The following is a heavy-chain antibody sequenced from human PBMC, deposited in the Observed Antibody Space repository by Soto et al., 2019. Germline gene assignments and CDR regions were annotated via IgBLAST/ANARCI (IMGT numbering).Heavy chain of an antibody. J-gene: IGHJ6*02. V-gene: IGHV3-23*01. CDR2: ISGSGGST. Sequence: GSLRLSCAASGFTFSSYAMSWVRQAPGKGLEWVSAISGSGGSTYYADSVKGRFTISRDNSKNTLYLQMNSLRAEDTAVYYCAKDLDCSSTSCYVLGYYYYGMDVWGQGTTVTVSS. CDR1: GFTFSSYA. CDR3: AKDLDCSSTSCYVLGYYYYGMDV. D-gene: IGHD2-2*01.